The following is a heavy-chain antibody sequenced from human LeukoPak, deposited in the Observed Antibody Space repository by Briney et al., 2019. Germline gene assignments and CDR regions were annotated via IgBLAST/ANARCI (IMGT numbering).Heavy chain of an antibody. CDR3: AKDISSSGWTNYFDY. Sequence: GGSLRLSCAASGFTFDDYAMHWVRRAPGKGLEWVSGISWNSGSIGYADSVKGRFTISRDNAKNSLYLQMNSLRAEDTALYYCAKDISSSGWTNYFDYWGQGTLVTVSS. CDR1: GFTFDDYA. J-gene: IGHJ4*02. V-gene: IGHV3-9*01. CDR2: ISWNSGSI. D-gene: IGHD6-19*01.